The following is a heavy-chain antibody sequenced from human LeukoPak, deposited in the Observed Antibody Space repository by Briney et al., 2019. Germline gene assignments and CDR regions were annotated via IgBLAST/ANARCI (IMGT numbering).Heavy chain of an antibody. CDR3: ARVFQGCYYYYMDV. J-gene: IGHJ6*03. D-gene: IGHD2-21*01. CDR2: INHIETT. CDR1: GGSLSGYY. V-gene: IGHV4-34*01. Sequence: SETLSLICAVYGGSLSGYYWSWIRQPPGKGLEWIGEINHIETTNYNPSLKSRVTISVDTSKNQFSLTLSSVTAADTAVYYCARVFQGCYYYYMDVWGKGTTVTVSS.